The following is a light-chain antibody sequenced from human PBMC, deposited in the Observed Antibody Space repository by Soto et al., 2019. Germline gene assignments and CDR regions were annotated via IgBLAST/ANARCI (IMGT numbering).Light chain of an antibody. CDR3: NQANSFPLT. Sequence: DIQMTQSPSSVSASVGDRVTITCRASQGIRRWLAWYQQKPGKAPKLLTYAASSLQSGVPSRFSGSGSGTYFTLPISSLHPEDFATYYFNQANSFPLTFGPGTKVDIK. CDR1: QGIRRW. J-gene: IGKJ3*01. V-gene: IGKV1-12*01. CDR2: AAS.